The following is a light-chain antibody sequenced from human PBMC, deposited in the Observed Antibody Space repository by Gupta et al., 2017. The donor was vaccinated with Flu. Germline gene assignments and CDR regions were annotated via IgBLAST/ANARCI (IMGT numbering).Light chain of an antibody. CDR3: MQALQVPFT. CDR2: LGS. CDR1: QSLLHGNGNNY. J-gene: IGKJ5*01. Sequence: DIAMTPSTLSLLVTPGEPASISCRSSQSLLHGNGNNYLDWYFQRPGHSPQLLVYLGSNRASGVPDRFSGSGSGTDFTLRISRVEAEDIGIYYCMQALQVPFTFDQGTRL. V-gene: IGKV2-28*01.